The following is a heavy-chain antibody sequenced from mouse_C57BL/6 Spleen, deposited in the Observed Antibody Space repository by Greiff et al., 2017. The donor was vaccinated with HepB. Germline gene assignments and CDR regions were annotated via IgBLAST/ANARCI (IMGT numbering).Heavy chain of an antibody. CDR3: ARQGDAYYSNSYYAMDY. Sequence: EVKLMESGGGLVQPGGSLKLSCAASGFTFSDYGMAWVRQAPRKGPEWVAFISNLAYSIYYADTVTGRFTISRENAKNTLYLEMSSLRSEDTAMYYCARQGDAYYSNSYYAMDYWGQGTSVTVSS. CDR1: GFTFSDYG. V-gene: IGHV5-15*01. D-gene: IGHD2-5*01. CDR2: ISNLAYSI. J-gene: IGHJ4*01.